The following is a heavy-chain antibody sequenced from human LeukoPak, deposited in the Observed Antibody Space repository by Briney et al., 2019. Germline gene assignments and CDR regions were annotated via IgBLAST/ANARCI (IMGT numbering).Heavy chain of an antibody. V-gene: IGHV3-30*18. D-gene: IGHD5-24*01. CDR1: GFTFSNFA. CDR2: ISYDGRSE. J-gene: IGHJ3*02. Sequence: GGSLRLSCAAPGFTFSNFAMHWVRQAPAKGLERVAAISYDGRSEYFADSVRGRFSVSKDNSKNTLYLQVDSLRAEDTAVYYCAKRDKDAHMSFDIWGQGTMVTVCS. CDR3: AKRDKDAHMSFDI.